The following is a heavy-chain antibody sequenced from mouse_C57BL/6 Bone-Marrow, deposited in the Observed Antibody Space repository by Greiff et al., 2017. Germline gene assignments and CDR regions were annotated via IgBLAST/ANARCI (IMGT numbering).Heavy chain of an antibody. CDR3: AILLRPAWFAY. V-gene: IGHV5-4*03. CDR2: ISDGGSYT. D-gene: IGHD1-1*01. CDR1: GFTFSSYA. J-gene: IGHJ3*01. Sequence: EVKLVESGGGLVKPGGSLKLSCAASGFTFSSYAMSWVRQTPEKRLEWVATISDGGSYTYYPDNVKGRFTISRDNAKNNLYLQMSHLKSEDTAMYYCAILLRPAWFAYWGQGTLVTVSA.